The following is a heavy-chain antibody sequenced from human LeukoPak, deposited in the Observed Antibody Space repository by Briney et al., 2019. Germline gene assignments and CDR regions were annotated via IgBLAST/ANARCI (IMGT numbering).Heavy chain of an antibody. D-gene: IGHD3-10*02. J-gene: IGHJ6*04. CDR2: ISSSGSTI. Sequence: GGSLRLSCAASGFTFNNYGMHWVRQAPGKGLEWVSYISSSGSTIYYADSVKGRFTISRDNAKNSLYLQMNSLRAEDTAVYYCAELGISMIGGVWGKGTTVTISS. CDR3: AELGISMIGGV. V-gene: IGHV3-48*04. CDR1: GFTFNNYG.